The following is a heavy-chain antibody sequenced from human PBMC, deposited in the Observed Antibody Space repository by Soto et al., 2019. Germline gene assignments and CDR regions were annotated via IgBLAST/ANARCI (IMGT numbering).Heavy chain of an antibody. CDR2: INPSGGAT. CDR3: ARGPRDVI. J-gene: IGHJ4*02. Sequence: QVQLVQSGAELKRPGASVTISCTASGFPFTNYYMIWVRQAPGQGLEWMGKINPSGGATTYAQNFQGRTPVTSDTSSSTVHMEIIGLTSDDPAVYYCARGPRDVIWGQGTPVTVSS. CDR1: GFPFTNYY. V-gene: IGHV1-46*01.